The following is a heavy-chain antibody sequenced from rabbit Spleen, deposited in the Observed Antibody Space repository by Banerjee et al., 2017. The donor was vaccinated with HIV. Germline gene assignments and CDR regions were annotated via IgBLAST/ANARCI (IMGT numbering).Heavy chain of an antibody. CDR2: AYAGSSGST. CDR1: GFSFSSGYD. Sequence: QPLEESGGGLVKPGASLTLTCKASGFSFSSGYDMCWVRQAPGKGLEWVACAYAGSSGSTYSATWARGRLTISKTSSPTVTLQVTRLTAADTAAYFCARGSPSWLDIWGPGTLVTVS. V-gene: IGHV1S40*01. CDR3: ARGSPSWLDI. J-gene: IGHJ5*01.